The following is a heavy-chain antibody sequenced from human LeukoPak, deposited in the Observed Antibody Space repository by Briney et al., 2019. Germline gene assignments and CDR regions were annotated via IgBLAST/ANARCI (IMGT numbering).Heavy chain of an antibody. CDR2: INPSSGGT. CDR3: ARAVGIAAANLSI. Sequence: ASVKVSCKASGYTFTGYYMHWVRQAPGQGLEWMGWINPSSGGTHFAQKFEGRVTLTRDTSVSTDYMELSSLRSEDTAVYYCARAVGIAAANLSIWGQGTMVTVSS. V-gene: IGHV1-2*02. CDR1: GYTFTGYY. J-gene: IGHJ3*02. D-gene: IGHD6-13*01.